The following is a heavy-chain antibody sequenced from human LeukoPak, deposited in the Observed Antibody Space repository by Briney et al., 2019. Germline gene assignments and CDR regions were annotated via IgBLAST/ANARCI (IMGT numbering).Heavy chain of an antibody. V-gene: IGHV3-30-3*01. D-gene: IGHD2-2*01. CDR3: ARDGCSVTSCWTWWGYFDY. J-gene: IGHJ4*02. Sequence: GGTLRLSCAASGFTFSSCAMSRVRQAPGKGLEWVAVTSYDGNNNDYVDSVKGRFTISRDKSKNTLYLQMNSLRPEDTAVYYCARDGCSVTSCWTWWGYFDYWGQGTLVTVSS. CDR2: TSYDGNNN. CDR1: GFTFSSCA.